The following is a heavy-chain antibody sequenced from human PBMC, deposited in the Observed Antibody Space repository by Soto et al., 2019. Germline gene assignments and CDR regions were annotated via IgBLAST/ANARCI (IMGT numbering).Heavy chain of an antibody. CDR2: VNAGQGYT. Sequence: GASVKVAFKAFWYTLPNRSLHLVRPGPGQKIEWIGWVNAGQGYTKYFQKVPGRVTITRDTSGSTAYMELSSLRSEDTAVYYCARGSVVVTALDYWGQGTLVTVSS. D-gene: IGHD2-21*02. CDR1: WYTLPNRS. J-gene: IGHJ4*02. CDR3: ARGSVVVTALDY. V-gene: IGHV1-3*01.